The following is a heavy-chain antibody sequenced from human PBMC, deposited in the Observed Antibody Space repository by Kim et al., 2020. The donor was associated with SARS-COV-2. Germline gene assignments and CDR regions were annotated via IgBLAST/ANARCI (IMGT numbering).Heavy chain of an antibody. Sequence: GGSLRLSCAASGFTFSNAWMSWVRQAPGKGLEWVGRIKSKTDGGTTDYAAPVKGRFTISRDDSKNTLYLQMNSLKTEATAVYYCTTLLRYFDWLAVNYYYYGMDVWGQGTTVTVSS. CDR2: IKSKTDGGTT. J-gene: IGHJ6*02. CDR1: GFTFSNAW. V-gene: IGHV3-15*01. D-gene: IGHD3-9*01. CDR3: TTLLRYFDWLAVNYYYYGMDV.